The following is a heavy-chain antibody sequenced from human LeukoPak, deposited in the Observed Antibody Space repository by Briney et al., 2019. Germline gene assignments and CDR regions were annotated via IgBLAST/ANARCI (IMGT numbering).Heavy chain of an antibody. CDR2: FYNSGST. V-gene: IGHV4-4*07. D-gene: IGHD4-11*01. CDR3: ARGGSNPVGNFQH. J-gene: IGHJ1*01. CDR1: GGSISGYY. Sequence: PSETLSLTCTVSGGSISGYYWSWIRQPAGKGLEWIGRFYNSGSTKYNPSLKSRVTMSIDTSKNEFYLKLTSVTAADTAVYYCARGGSNPVGNFQHWGQGTLVTVSS.